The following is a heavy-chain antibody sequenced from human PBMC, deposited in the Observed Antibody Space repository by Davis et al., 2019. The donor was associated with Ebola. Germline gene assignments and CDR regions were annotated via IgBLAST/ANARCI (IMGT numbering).Heavy chain of an antibody. J-gene: IGHJ4*02. CDR2: ISSSSSYI. CDR3: AREGKYRDESRTFDY. V-gene: IGHV3-21*01. D-gene: IGHD2-2*01. Sequence: GESLKISCAASGFNFRSYSMNWVRQAPGKGLEWVSSISSSSSYIYYADSVKGRFTISRDNAKNSLYLQMNSLRADDTAVYYCAREGKYRDESRTFDYWGQGTLVTVSS. CDR1: GFNFRSYS.